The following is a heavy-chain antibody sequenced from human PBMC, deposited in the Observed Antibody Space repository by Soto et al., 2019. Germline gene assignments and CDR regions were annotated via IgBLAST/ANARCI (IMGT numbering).Heavy chain of an antibody. J-gene: IGHJ4*02. CDR2: ISNDGSTQ. CDR1: GFTFSEYG. Sequence: QVQLVESGGGVVQPGRSLRLSCSASGFTFSEYGVNWVRQAPGKGREWVAVISNDGSTQFYADSVKGRFTISRDNSKNTLSLQMSCLIPEDTAVYYCHQEAQGAWGGQGTVVTVSS. CDR3: HQEAQGAW. V-gene: IGHV3-30*03. D-gene: IGHD1-26*01.